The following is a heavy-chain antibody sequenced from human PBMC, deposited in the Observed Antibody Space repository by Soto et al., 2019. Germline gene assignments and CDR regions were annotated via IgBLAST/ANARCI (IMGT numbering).Heavy chain of an antibody. Sequence: GGSLSLSCAASGFTFSSYGMHWVRQAPGKGLEWVAVISYDGSNKYYADSVKGRFTISRDNSKNTLYLQMNSLRAEDTAVYYCAKGGYYDSSGYADYWGQGTLVTVSS. CDR3: AKGGYYDSSGYADY. D-gene: IGHD3-22*01. CDR1: GFTFSSYG. J-gene: IGHJ4*02. CDR2: ISYDGSNK. V-gene: IGHV3-30*18.